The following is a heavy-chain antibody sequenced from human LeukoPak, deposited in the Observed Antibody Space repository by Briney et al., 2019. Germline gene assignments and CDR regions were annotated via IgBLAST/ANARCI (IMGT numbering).Heavy chain of an antibody. J-gene: IGHJ6*02. Sequence: PGGSLRLSCAASGFTFSSYAMSWVRQAPGKGLEWVSAISGSGGSTYYADSVKGRFTISRDNSKNTLYLQMNSLRAEDTAVYYCAKDFFDFGVVITVGYYYGMDVWGQGTTVTVSS. CDR2: ISGSGGST. CDR3: AKDFFDFGVVITVGYYYGMDV. V-gene: IGHV3-23*01. D-gene: IGHD3-3*01. CDR1: GFTFSSYA.